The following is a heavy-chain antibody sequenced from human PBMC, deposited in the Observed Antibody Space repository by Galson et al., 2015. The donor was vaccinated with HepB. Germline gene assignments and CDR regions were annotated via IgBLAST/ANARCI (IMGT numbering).Heavy chain of an antibody. V-gene: IGHV3-73*01. D-gene: IGHD2-2*01. CDR2: IKSKANNYAT. J-gene: IGHJ4*02. CDR1: GFTFSCSA. Sequence: SLRLSCAGSGFTFSCSAMHWVRQTSGKGLEWMGHIKSKANNYATAYKGSVRGRITITSDDSKNTPYLQMNRLRIEDAAVYYCTRLRDLSGYSSSWAQGTLVTVAS. CDR3: TRLRDLSGYSSS.